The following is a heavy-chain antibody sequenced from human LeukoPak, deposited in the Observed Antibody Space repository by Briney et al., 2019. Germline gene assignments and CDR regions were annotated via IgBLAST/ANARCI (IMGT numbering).Heavy chain of an antibody. J-gene: IGHJ5*02. CDR3: ARLKGGTYYDFWSGREGWFDP. CDR1: GGSFSGYY. V-gene: IGHV4-34*01. Sequence: PSETLSLTCAVYGGSFSGYYWSWIRQPPGKGLEWIGEINHSGSTNYNPSLKSRVTISVDTSKNQFSLKLSSVTAADTAVYYCARLKGGTYYDFWSGREGWFDPWGQGTLVTVSS. D-gene: IGHD3-3*01. CDR2: INHSGST.